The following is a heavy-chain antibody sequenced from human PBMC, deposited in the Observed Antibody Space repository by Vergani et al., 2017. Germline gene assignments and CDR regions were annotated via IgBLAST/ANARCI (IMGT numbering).Heavy chain of an antibody. CDR2: IIPIFGTA. CDR3: ARSIGYCAGATCRAYYFDH. CDR1: GGTFSSYA. D-gene: IGHD2-21*01. Sequence: QVHLVQSGAEVKKPGSSVKVSCKASGGTFSSYAISWVRQAPGQGLEWMGGIIPIFGTANYAQKFMGRVDMTRDPSTDTSTRTVQMTLSSLRSEDTAVYYCARSIGYCAGATCRAYYFDHWGQGTRVTVSS. V-gene: IGHV1-69*05. J-gene: IGHJ5*02.